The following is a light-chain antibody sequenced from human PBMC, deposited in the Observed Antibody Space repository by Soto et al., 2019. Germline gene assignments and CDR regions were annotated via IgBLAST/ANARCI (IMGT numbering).Light chain of an antibody. J-gene: IGLJ3*02. CDR2: EVT. CDR3: NSYTSSACV. Sequence: QYVLTQPASVSGFPGQSITISCTGTSSDVGGHSYVSWYQQHPGKAPKLINYEVTNRPSGVSHRFSGSRSGNTASLTISGLQAEDEADYYCNSYTSSACVFGGGTKLTVL. V-gene: IGLV2-14*01. CDR1: SSDVGGHSY.